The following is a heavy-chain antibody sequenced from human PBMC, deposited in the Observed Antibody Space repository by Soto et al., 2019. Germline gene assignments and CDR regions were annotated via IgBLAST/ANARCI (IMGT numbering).Heavy chain of an antibody. CDR2: ISGSGGRS. CDR1: GFTFSNYA. V-gene: IGHV3-23*01. Sequence: EVQLLDSGGGLVQPGGSLRLSCAASGFTFSNYAMTWVRQGPGKGLEWVSGISGSGGRSYYADSVKGRFTISRDNSKSTLYLPMNSLRAEDPAVYYCAKAYFVWSSEQPYYFDYWGQGTLVTVSS. J-gene: IGHJ4*02. D-gene: IGHD3-16*01. CDR3: AKAYFVWSSEQPYYFDY.